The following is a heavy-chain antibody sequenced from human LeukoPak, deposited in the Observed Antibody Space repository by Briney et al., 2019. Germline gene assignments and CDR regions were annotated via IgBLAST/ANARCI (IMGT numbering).Heavy chain of an antibody. Sequence: SEALSLTCAVYGGSFSGYYWSWIRQPPGKGLEWIGEINHSGSTNYNPSLKSRVTISLDTSRNQFSLKLSSVTAADTAVYYCARSPLAFYDSSGYPRVWFDPWGQGTLVTVSS. CDR2: INHSGST. CDR1: GGSFSGYY. D-gene: IGHD3-22*01. CDR3: ARSPLAFYDSSGYPRVWFDP. V-gene: IGHV4-34*01. J-gene: IGHJ5*02.